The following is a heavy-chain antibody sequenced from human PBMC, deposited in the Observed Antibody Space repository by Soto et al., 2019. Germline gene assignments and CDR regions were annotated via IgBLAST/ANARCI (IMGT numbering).Heavy chain of an antibody. Sequence: GGSLRLSCAASGFTFDDYAMHWVRQAPGKGLEWVSGISWNSGSIGYADSVKGRFTISRDNAKNSLYLQMNSLRAEDTALYYCAKDDNESGSYYYFDYWGQGTLVTVSS. D-gene: IGHD1-26*01. J-gene: IGHJ4*02. CDR2: ISWNSGSI. CDR1: GFTFDDYA. CDR3: AKDDNESGSYYYFDY. V-gene: IGHV3-9*01.